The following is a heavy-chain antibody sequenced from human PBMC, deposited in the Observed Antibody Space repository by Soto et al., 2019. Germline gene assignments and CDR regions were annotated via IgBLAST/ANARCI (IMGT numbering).Heavy chain of an antibody. Sequence: GGSLRLSCSASGFTFSDYSMSWVRQTPERGLEWVSTLTRGGTSYYADSVQGRFTVSRDNSKNTVSLQMHSLRAEDTALYYCTKRATTVPTPGNYFDSWGQGTLVTVPS. CDR1: GFTFSDYS. CDR2: LTRGGTS. J-gene: IGHJ4*02. CDR3: TKRATTVPTPGNYFDS. V-gene: IGHV3-23*01. D-gene: IGHD1-1*01.